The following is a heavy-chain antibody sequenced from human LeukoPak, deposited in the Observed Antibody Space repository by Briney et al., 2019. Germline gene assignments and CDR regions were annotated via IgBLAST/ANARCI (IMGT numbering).Heavy chain of an antibody. V-gene: IGHV4-59*12. CDR1: GGSISTYY. CDR3: ARRYYYGSGSYDY. Sequence: SETLSLTCTVSGGSISTYYWSWIRQPPGKGLEWIGYIYYSGNTNYNPSLKSRVTISLDTSKNQFSLKVSSVTAADTAVYYCARRYYYGSGSYDYWGQGTLVTVSS. D-gene: IGHD3-10*01. J-gene: IGHJ4*02. CDR2: IYYSGNT.